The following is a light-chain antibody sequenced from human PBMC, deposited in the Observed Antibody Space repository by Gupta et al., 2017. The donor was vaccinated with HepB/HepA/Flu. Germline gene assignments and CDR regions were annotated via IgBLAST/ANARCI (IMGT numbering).Light chain of an antibody. V-gene: IGLV2-14*01. CDR3: RSYTSSSTHYVV. CDR1: SRDVGGYNY. J-gene: IGLJ2*01. CDR2: DVS. Sequence: QSALTQPASVSGSPGQSITISCTGTSRDVGGYNYVSCYHQHPGKAPNIMIYDVSNRRSGVSNRVSGSKSGNTAAMTISGLQAEDEADYYCRSYTSSSTHYVVFGGGTKLTVL.